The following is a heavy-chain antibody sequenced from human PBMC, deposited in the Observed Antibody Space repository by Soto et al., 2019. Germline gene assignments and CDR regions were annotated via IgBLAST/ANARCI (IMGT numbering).Heavy chain of an antibody. J-gene: IGHJ4*02. CDR3: AKGGRYCSSTSCYAAR. V-gene: IGHV3-23*01. CDR1: GFTFSNYA. CDR2: ISGSGGST. D-gene: IGHD2-2*01. Sequence: GGSLRLSCAASGFTFSNYAMSWVRQAPGKGLEWVSVISGSGGSTYYTDSVKGRFTISRDNSKNTLYLQMNSLRAEDTALYYCAKGGRYCSSTSCYAARWGQGTLVTVSS.